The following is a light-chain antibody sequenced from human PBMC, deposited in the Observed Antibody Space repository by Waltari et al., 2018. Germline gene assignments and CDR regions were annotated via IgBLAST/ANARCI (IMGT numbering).Light chain of an antibody. CDR3: QHRSDWPPIFT. Sequence: EIVLTQSPATLYLSPGERATLACTASQSISNYLAWYQQNPGQPPRLLIYDVSNRATGIPARVSGSGSGTDFTLTISSLEPEDFAVYFCQHRSDWPPIFTFGPGTKVDIK. CDR1: QSISNY. J-gene: IGKJ3*01. V-gene: IGKV3-11*01. CDR2: DVS.